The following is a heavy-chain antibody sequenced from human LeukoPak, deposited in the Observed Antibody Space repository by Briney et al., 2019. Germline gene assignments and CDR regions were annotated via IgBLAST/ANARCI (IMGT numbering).Heavy chain of an antibody. D-gene: IGHD3-10*01. Sequence: PGRSLRLSCAASGFTFSSYGMHWVRQAPGKGLEWVAVISYDGSNKYYADSVKGRFTISRDNAKNSLYLQMNSLRAEDTAVYYCARRNYYGSGDKFDYWGQGTLVTVSS. J-gene: IGHJ4*02. V-gene: IGHV3-30*03. CDR1: GFTFSSYG. CDR2: ISYDGSNK. CDR3: ARRNYYGSGDKFDY.